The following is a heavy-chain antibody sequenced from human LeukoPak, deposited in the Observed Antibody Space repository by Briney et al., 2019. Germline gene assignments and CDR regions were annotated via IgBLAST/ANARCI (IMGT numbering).Heavy chain of an antibody. J-gene: IGHJ4*02. V-gene: IGHV3-21*04. CDR1: GFNFSLYS. CDR2: ISSGNTYI. Sequence: GGSLRLSCTTSGFNFSLYSMYWVRQAPGAGLEWVSAISSGNTYIYYADSLKGRFTISRDNAKKSLYLQMSSLRAEDTAVYYCANILGYCSGGSCYSANFDYWGQGTLVTVSS. D-gene: IGHD2-15*01. CDR3: ANILGYCSGGSCYSANFDY.